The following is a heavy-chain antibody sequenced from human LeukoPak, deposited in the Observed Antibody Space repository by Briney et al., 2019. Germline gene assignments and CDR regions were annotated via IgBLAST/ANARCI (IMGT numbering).Heavy chain of an antibody. V-gene: IGHV4-4*07. CDR3: ASGYYAGLDY. J-gene: IGHJ4*02. CDR1: GGSISSYY. CDR2: IYISGST. D-gene: IGHD3-3*01. Sequence: SETLSLTCTVSGGSISSYYWNWIRQPAGKGLEWIGLIYISGSTNYNPSLRSRVTMSVDKSKNQLSLKLSSVTAADTAVYYCASGYYAGLDYWGQGALVTVSP.